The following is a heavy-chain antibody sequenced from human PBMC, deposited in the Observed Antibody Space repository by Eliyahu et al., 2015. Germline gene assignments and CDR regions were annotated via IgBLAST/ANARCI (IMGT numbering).Heavy chain of an antibody. V-gene: IGHV3-20*04. Sequence: EVQLVESGGGGVRPGGXMRLXCVAXGFNXXXSXMNWVRQVPGKGLEWVAGINWNSGSIGFADSVKGRFTISRDNAKNSLYLQMDSLRGEDTALYYCARGGGGYSGSYLPRWFDPWGQGTLVTVSS. CDR2: INWNSGSI. CDR1: GFNXXXSX. J-gene: IGHJ5*02. D-gene: IGHD1-26*01. CDR3: ARGGGGYSGSYLPRWFDP.